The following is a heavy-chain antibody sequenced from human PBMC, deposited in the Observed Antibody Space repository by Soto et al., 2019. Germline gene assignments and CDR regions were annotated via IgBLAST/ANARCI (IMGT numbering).Heavy chain of an antibody. D-gene: IGHD5-12*01. CDR3: AIESVAQHFDY. CDR1: GFTFSSYS. CDR2: ISSSSSTI. J-gene: IGHJ4*02. V-gene: IGHV3-48*01. Sequence: EVQLVESGGGLVQPGGSLRLSCAASGFTFSSYSMNWVRQAPGKGLEWVSYISSSSSTIYYADSVKGRFTISRDNAKNTLYLQMNSLRAEDTAVYYCAIESVAQHFDYWGQGTLVTVSS.